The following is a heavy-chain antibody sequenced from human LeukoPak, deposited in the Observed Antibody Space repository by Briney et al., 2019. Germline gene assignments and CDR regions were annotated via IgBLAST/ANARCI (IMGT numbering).Heavy chain of an antibody. CDR1: GFTFEDYA. D-gene: IGHD6-13*01. CDR3: AKADSSWPLDY. V-gene: IGHV3-9*01. CDR2: ISWNSSSI. Sequence: PGGSLRLSCVASGFTFEDYAMHWVRQAPGKGLEWVSGISWNSSSIGYADSVKGRFTISRDNSKNTLYLQMNSLRGEDTAVYHCAKADSSWPLDYWGQGTLVTVSS. J-gene: IGHJ4*02.